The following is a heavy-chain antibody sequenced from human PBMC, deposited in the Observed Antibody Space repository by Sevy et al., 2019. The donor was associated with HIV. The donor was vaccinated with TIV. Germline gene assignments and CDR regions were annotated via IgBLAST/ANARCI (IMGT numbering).Heavy chain of an antibody. V-gene: IGHV3-9*01. Sequence: GGSLRLSCAASGFTFDDYAMHWVRQAPGKGLEWVSGISWNSGSIGYADSVKGRFTISRYNGKNSLYLQMNSPRAEDTALYYCAKDIELCSSWSYYYYGMDVWGQGTTVTVSS. J-gene: IGHJ6*02. CDR2: ISWNSGSI. D-gene: IGHD6-13*01. CDR1: GFTFDDYA. CDR3: AKDIELCSSWSYYYYGMDV.